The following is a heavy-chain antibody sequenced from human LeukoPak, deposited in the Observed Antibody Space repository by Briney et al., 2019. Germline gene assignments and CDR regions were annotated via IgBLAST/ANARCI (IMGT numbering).Heavy chain of an antibody. CDR1: GGSFSGYY. CDR3: ARDYYGSGSYKY. CDR2: INHSGST. D-gene: IGHD3-10*01. Sequence: PSETLSLTCAVYGGSFSGYYWSWIRQPPGKGLEWIGEINHSGSTNYNPSLKSRVTISVDPSKNQFSLKLISVTAADTAVYYCARDYYGSGSYKYWGQGTLVTVSS. J-gene: IGHJ4*02. V-gene: IGHV4-34*01.